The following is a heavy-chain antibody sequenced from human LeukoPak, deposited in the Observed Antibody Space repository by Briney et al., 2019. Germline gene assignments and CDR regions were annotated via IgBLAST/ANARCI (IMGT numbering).Heavy chain of an antibody. CDR3: ARLIANYYDILTGYPYYFDY. Sequence: SETLSLICTVSGGSISSSSYYWGWIRQPPGKGLEWIGSIYYSGSTYYNPSLKSRVTISVDTSKNQFSLKLSSVTAADTAVYYCARLIANYYDILTGYPYYFDYWGQGTLVTVSS. V-gene: IGHV4-39*01. CDR2: IYYSGST. CDR1: GGSISSSSYY. D-gene: IGHD3-9*01. J-gene: IGHJ4*02.